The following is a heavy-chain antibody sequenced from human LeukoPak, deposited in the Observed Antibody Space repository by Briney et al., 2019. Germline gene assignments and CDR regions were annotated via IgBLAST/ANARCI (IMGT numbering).Heavy chain of an antibody. CDR3: ARVIRDSSSWSLPIDY. CDR1: GFTFSNYE. J-gene: IGHJ4*02. V-gene: IGHV3-48*03. D-gene: IGHD6-13*01. Sequence: PGGSLRLSCAASGFTFSNYEMNWVRQAPGKGLEWVSYISSSGGTIYYADSVKGRFTISRDNAKNSLYLQMNSLRAEDTAVYYCARVIRDSSSWSLPIDYWGQGTLVTVSS. CDR2: ISSSGGTI.